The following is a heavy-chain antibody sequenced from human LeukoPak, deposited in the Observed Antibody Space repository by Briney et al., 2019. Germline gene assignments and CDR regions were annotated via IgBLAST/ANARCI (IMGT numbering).Heavy chain of an antibody. CDR1: GYTFTGYY. Sequence: GASVKVSCKASGYTFTGYYMHWVRQAPGQGLEWMGWIDPNSGGTNYAQKFQGRVTMTRDTSISTAYMELSRLRSDDTAVYYCARVRQLLPSLDDYWGQGALVTVSS. J-gene: IGHJ4*02. CDR3: ARVRQLLPSLDDY. D-gene: IGHD2-2*01. CDR2: IDPNSGGT. V-gene: IGHV1-2*02.